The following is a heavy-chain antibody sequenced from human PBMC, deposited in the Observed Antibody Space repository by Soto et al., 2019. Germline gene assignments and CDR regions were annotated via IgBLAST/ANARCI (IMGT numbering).Heavy chain of an antibody. CDR2: IFYSGIS. D-gene: IGHD3-16*01. CDR1: GDSITSGVHY. Sequence: QVQLQESGPGLVKPSQTLSLTCTVSGDSITSGVHYWSWIRQHPGKGLEWIGYIFYSGISDYNPSLRSTSTLAVATSKNQFSLRLRCVTAADPGVYDCARDRIMLTFGGGSGEWGIDSWGQGTLVTVSS. CDR3: ARDRIMLTFGGGSGEWGIDS. V-gene: IGHV4-31*01. J-gene: IGHJ4*02.